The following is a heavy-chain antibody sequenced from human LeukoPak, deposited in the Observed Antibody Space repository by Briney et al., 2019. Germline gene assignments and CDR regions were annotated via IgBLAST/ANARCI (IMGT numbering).Heavy chain of an antibody. Sequence: PGRSLRLSCAASGFTFSTYGMNWVRQAPGKGLEWVAIISYDESNTYYADSVKGRFTISRDNSKNTLYLQMNSRRAEDTAVYYCAKGGGITDYARFDYWGQGTLVTVSS. V-gene: IGHV3-30*18. CDR1: GFTFSTYG. J-gene: IGHJ4*02. CDR2: ISYDESNT. D-gene: IGHD1-14*01. CDR3: AKGGGITDYARFDY.